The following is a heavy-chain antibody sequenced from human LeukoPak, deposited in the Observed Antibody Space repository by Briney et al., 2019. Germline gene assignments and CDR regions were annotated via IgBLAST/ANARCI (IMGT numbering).Heavy chain of an antibody. CDR3: ARILDTAMAPPAHDAFDI. CDR2: INPNSGGT. J-gene: IGHJ3*02. Sequence: ASVKVSCKASGYTFTGYYMHWVRQAPGQGLEWMGWINPNSGGTNYAQKFQGRVTMTRDTSISTAYMELSRLRSDDTAVYYCARILDTAMAPPAHDAFDIWGQGTMVTVSS. V-gene: IGHV1-2*02. CDR1: GYTFTGYY. D-gene: IGHD5-18*01.